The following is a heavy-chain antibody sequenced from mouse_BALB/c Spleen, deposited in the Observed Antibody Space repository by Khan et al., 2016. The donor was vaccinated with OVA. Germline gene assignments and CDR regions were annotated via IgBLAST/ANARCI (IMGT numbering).Heavy chain of an antibody. CDR1: GYTFTDYY. CDR2: IYPGSGKP. D-gene: IGHD1-2*01. CDR3: ARGDYGLYYFDY. Sequence: QVQLQQSGAELARPGASVKLSCKASGYTFTDYYINWVKQRTGQGLEWIGDIYPGSGKPYYNEKFKGKATLTADKSSSTAYMQLSSLTSDDSAVYFCARGDYGLYYFDYWGQGTTLTVSS. V-gene: IGHV1-77*01. J-gene: IGHJ2*01.